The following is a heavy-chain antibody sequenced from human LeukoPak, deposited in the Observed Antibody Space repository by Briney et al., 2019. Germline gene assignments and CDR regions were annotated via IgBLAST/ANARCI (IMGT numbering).Heavy chain of an antibody. CDR2: IYYSGST. CDR1: GGSISSHY. Sequence: PSETLSLTCTVSGGSISSHYWSWIRQPPGKGLEWIGYIYYSGSTNYNPSLKSRVTISVDTSKNQFSLKLSSVTAADTAVYYCARRTSGWYYFDYWGQGTLVTVSS. J-gene: IGHJ4*02. CDR3: ARRTSGWYYFDY. D-gene: IGHD6-19*01. V-gene: IGHV4-59*08.